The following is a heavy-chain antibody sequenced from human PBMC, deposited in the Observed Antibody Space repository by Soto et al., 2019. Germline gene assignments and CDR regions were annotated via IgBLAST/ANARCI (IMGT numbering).Heavy chain of an antibody. Sequence: ASVKVSCKASGYTFTGYYMHWVRQAPGQGLEWMGWINPNSGGTNYAQKFQGWVTMTRDTSISTAYMELSRLRSDDTALYYCARDFSGSGIAVAGTSGGYYYYGMDVWGQGTTVTVSS. CDR3: ARDFSGSGIAVAGTSGGYYYYGMDV. D-gene: IGHD6-19*01. V-gene: IGHV1-2*04. J-gene: IGHJ6*02. CDR1: GYTFTGYY. CDR2: INPNSGGT.